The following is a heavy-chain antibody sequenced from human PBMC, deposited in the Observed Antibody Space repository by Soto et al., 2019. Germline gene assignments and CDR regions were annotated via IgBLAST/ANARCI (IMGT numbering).Heavy chain of an antibody. D-gene: IGHD2-8*02. J-gene: IGHJ6*02. CDR3: AKDEVRVLVVAREYYGMDV. CDR1: GFTFSSYG. V-gene: IGHV3-30*18. CDR2: ISFDGSKT. Sequence: QVQLVESGGGVVQPGRALRLSCEASGFTFSSYGMHWVRQAPGKGLEWVAVISFDGSKTYYADSVKGRFTISRDNSKNSLNLQMNGLRAEDTAVYYCAKDEVRVLVVAREYYGMDVWGQGTTVTVSS.